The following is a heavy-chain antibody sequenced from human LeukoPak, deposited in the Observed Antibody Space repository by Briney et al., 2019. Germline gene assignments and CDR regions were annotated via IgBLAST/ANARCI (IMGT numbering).Heavy chain of an antibody. V-gene: IGHV1-69*06. J-gene: IGHJ4*02. CDR2: IIPIFGTA. CDR1: GRTFSSYA. D-gene: IGHD4-17*01. CDR3: ASKHDYGDYFGY. Sequence: SVKVSCKASGRTFSSYAISWVRQVPGQGLEWMGGIIPIFGTANYAQKFQGRVTITADKSTSTAYMELSSLRSEDTAVYYCASKHDYGDYFGYWGQGTLVTVSS.